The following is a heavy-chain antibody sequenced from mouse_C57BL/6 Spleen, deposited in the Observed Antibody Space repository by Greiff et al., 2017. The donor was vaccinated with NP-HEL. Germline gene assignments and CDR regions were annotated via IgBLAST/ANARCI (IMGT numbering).Heavy chain of an antibody. J-gene: IGHJ1*03. V-gene: IGHV1-58*01. CDR1: GYTFTSYG. Sequence: EVKLQESGAELVRPGSSVKMSCKTSGYTFTSYGINWVKQRPGQGLEWIGYIYIGNGYTEYNEKFKGKATLTSDTSSSTAYMQLSSLRSEDSAIYFCARSGYGSSYGYFDVWGTGTTVTVSS. D-gene: IGHD1-1*01. CDR3: ARSGYGSSYGYFDV. CDR2: IYIGNGYT.